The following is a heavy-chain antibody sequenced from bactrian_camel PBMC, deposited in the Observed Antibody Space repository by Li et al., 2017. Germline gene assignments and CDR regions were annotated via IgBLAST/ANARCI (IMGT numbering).Heavy chain of an antibody. CDR3: ATGVGWYKRFPFGY. V-gene: IGHV3S10*01. CDR2: LYLNGGT. Sequence: DVQLVESGGGLVQPGESLRLSCAASGYTAKTCSWNWYRQVQGKGRELVSSLYLNGGTYYHDSVKGRFTISRDNAKNTLYLQMNSLKPEDTAMHYCATGVGWYKRFPFGYWGQGTQVTVS. CDR1: GYTAKTCS. J-gene: IGHJ6*01. D-gene: IGHD5*01.